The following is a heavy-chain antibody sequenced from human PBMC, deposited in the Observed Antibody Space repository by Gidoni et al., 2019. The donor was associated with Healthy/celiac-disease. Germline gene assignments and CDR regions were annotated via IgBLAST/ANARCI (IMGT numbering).Heavy chain of an antibody. J-gene: IGHJ5*02. Sequence: QLQLQESGPGLVKPSQTLSLTCTVSGGSISSGSYYWSWIRQPAGKGLEWIGRIYTSGSTNYNPSLKSRVTISVDTSKNQFSLKLSSVTAADTAAYYCAREFGIAARRLHNWFDPWGQGTLVTVSS. V-gene: IGHV4-61*02. CDR2: IYTSGST. CDR1: GGSISSGSYY. D-gene: IGHD6-6*01. CDR3: AREFGIAARRLHNWFDP.